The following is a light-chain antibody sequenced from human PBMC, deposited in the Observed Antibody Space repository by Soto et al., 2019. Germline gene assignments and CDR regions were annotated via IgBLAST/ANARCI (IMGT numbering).Light chain of an antibody. V-gene: IGLV4-69*01. CDR3: QTWGTDINWV. CDR1: SGHSSYA. Sequence: QSVLTQSPSASASLGASVKLTCTLSSGHSSYAIAWHQQQPEKGPRYLMKLNSDGSHSKGDGIPDRFSGSSSGAERYLTISSLQSEDEADYYCQTWGTDINWVFGGGTKVTVL. J-gene: IGLJ3*02. CDR2: LNSDGSH.